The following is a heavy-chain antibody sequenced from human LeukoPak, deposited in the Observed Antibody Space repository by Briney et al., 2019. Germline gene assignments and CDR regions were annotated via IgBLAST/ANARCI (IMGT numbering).Heavy chain of an antibody. CDR1: GGSFSSHY. Sequence: SSETLSLTCGVSGGSFSSHYWTWIRQPPGKGLECIGEINPRGSTNYNPSLESRVTVSADTSRNQLSLSLTSVTAADSAVYFCARGLRQGSAWSWGPKEKSYQYMDVWGTGTTVIVSS. CDR3: ARGLRQGSAWSWGPKEKSYQYMDV. D-gene: IGHD6-19*01. V-gene: IGHV4-34*01. CDR2: INPRGST. J-gene: IGHJ6*04.